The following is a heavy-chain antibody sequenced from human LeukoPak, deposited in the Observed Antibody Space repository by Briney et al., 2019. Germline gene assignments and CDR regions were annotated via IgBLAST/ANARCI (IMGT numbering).Heavy chain of an antibody. J-gene: IGHJ3*02. Sequence: ASVKVSCKASGYTFTRYGISWVRQAPGQGLEWMGRINPNSGGTNYAQKFQGRVTMTRDTSISTAYMELSRLRSDDTAVYYCARSFTYSSSWYRYDAFDIWGQGTMVTVSS. CDR2: INPNSGGT. D-gene: IGHD6-13*01. V-gene: IGHV1-2*06. CDR1: GYTFTRYG. CDR3: ARSFTYSSSWYRYDAFDI.